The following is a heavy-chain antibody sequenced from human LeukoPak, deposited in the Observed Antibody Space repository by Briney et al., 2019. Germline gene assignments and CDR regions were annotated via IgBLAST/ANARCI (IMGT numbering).Heavy chain of an antibody. CDR1: GFTFTSYW. CDR2: VDGDGSTT. D-gene: IGHD2-21*01. Sequence: PGGSLRLSCAASGFTFTSYWMHWVRQAPGKGLVWVSRVDGDGSTTTYADSVKGRFTISRDNAKNTLYLQMNSLRAEDTAVYYCARPKPGDLYAFDIWGQGTMVTVSS. V-gene: IGHV3-74*01. CDR3: ARPKPGDLYAFDI. J-gene: IGHJ3*02.